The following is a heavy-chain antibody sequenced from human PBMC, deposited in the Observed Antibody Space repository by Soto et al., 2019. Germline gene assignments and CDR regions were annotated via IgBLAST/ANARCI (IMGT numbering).Heavy chain of an antibody. D-gene: IGHD3-10*01. J-gene: IGHJ3*02. Sequence: QVQLQESGPGLVKPSQTLSLTCTVSGVSMSSGGYYWTWIRQHPGKGLEWIGYTYYSGSTYYNLALKSRLTISVDTSNTPLSLSLSSVTASDTAVYYCAREEAGAFDIWGQGTMVTVSS. CDR2: TYYSGST. V-gene: IGHV4-31*03. CDR1: GVSMSSGGYY. CDR3: AREEAGAFDI.